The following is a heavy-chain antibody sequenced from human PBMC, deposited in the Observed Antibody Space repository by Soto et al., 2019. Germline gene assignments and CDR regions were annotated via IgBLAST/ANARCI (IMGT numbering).Heavy chain of an antibody. D-gene: IGHD3-3*01. V-gene: IGHV4-34*01. CDR1: GGSFSGYY. CDR2: INHSGST. Sequence: ETLSLTCAVYGGSFSGYYWSWIRQPPGKGLEWIGKINHSGSTTYNPSLKGRVTISVDTSKNQFSLKLSSVTAADTAVYYCAGGAEDFWSVQFDPCGQGTLVIFSS. J-gene: IGHJ5*02. CDR3: AGGAEDFWSVQFDP.